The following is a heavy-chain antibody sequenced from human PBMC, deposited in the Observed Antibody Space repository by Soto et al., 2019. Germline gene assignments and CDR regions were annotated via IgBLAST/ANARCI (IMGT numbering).Heavy chain of an antibody. CDR2: LTTNSSSNS. CDR3: ARDDPLFGAIRRMDI. CDR1: GFPFSSYT. V-gene: IGHV3-21*01. J-gene: IGHJ6*02. Sequence: GGSLRLFCSVSGFPFSSYTMDWVRLAPRKGLGWISSLTTNSSSNSFYADPVKGRFTTSRDNANNLLYLHMNNLRVEDTAVYYCARDDPLFGAIRRMDIWGQGTTVTVSS. D-gene: IGHD3-16*01.